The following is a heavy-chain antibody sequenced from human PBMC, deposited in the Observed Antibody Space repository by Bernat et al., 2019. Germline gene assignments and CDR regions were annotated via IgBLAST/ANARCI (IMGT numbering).Heavy chain of an antibody. CDR2: INAGNGNT. CDR1: GYTFTSYV. D-gene: IGHD3-22*01. V-gene: IGHV1-3*01. Sequence: QVQLVQSGAEVKKPGASVKVSCKASGYTFTSYVMLWVRQAPGQRLEWMGWINAGNGNTKYSQKFQGRVTITRDTSASTAYMELSSLRSEDTAVYYCARGTDSSGYRNWGQGTLVTVSS. J-gene: IGHJ4*02. CDR3: ARGTDSSGYRN.